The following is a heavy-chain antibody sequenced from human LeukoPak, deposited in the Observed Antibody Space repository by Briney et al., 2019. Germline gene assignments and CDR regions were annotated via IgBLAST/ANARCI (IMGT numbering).Heavy chain of an antibody. CDR1: NFVFRSYW. V-gene: IGHV3-48*04. CDR3: ARRVPSQVITDYFDS. D-gene: IGHD3-16*01. J-gene: IGHJ4*02. Sequence: GGSLRLSCTASNFVFRSYWMTWVRQAPGKGLEWISFIDGGSTIIFYAESVKGRFTISRDNAKNSLFLQMNSLRAEDTAVYYCARRVPSQVITDYFDSWGQGTLVTVSS. CDR2: IDGGSTII.